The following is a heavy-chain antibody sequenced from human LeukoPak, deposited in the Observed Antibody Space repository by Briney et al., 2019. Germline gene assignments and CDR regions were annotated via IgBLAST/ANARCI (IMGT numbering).Heavy chain of an antibody. V-gene: IGHV3-7*01. J-gene: IGHJ3*01. D-gene: IGHD2-8*01. CDR2: IKEDGTHK. CDR3: AREARGTRAAFDV. CDR1: GFTFSSYW. Sequence: GGSLRLSCAASGFTFSSYWMSWVRQAPGKGLEWAAYIKEDGTHKYYVGSVRGRFSISRENVKNSLYLQMNGLRAEDTAIYCCAREARGTRAAFDVWGQGTMVTVFS.